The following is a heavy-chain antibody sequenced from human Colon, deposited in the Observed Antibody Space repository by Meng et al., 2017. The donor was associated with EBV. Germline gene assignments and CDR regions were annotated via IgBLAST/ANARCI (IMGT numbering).Heavy chain of an antibody. V-gene: IGHV4-4*02. Sequence: PALGRSLGDLSLICAFYVGSNSSSDCRGWVHQQSGKGLESIGEIYPSGSTNYNPSIKSRVTISVDKSKNQFSLKLSSVTAADTAVYYCARVVTALWGYYFDYWGQGTLVTVSS. D-gene: IGHD2-21*02. CDR1: VGSNSSSDC. J-gene: IGHJ4*02. CDR2: IYPSGST. CDR3: ARVVTALWGYYFDY.